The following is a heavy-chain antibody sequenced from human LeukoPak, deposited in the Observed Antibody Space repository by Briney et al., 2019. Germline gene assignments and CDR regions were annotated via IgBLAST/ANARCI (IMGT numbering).Heavy chain of an antibody. CDR3: AKDAAATRKYFDY. J-gene: IGHJ4*02. CDR2: ISSSSSYI. D-gene: IGHD2-15*01. CDR1: WVTVSRNY. Sequence: PGGAPGISCGASWVTVSRNYMSWGRQGPGEGVGGGSSISSSSSYIYYADSVKGRFTISRDNAKNSLYLQMNSLRAEDTAVYYCAKDAAATRKYFDYWGQGTLVTVSS. V-gene: IGHV3-21*01.